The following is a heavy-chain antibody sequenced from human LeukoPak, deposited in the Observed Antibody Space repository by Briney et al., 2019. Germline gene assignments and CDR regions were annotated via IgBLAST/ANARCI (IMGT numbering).Heavy chain of an antibody. D-gene: IGHD6-19*01. CDR3: ARSNGEVAGEFDF. CDR1: GFTFSSYW. J-gene: IGHJ4*02. V-gene: IGHV3-7*01. Sequence: GGSLRLSCAASGFTFSSYWMNWVRQAPGKGLEWVSNIKQDGNEIYSLDSVKGRFTISRDNARNSLYLQMNSLRVEDTAVYYCARSNGEVAGEFDFWGQGTLVTVSS. CDR2: IKQDGNEI.